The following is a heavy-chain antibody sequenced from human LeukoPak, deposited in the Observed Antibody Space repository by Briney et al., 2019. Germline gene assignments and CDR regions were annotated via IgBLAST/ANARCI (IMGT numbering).Heavy chain of an antibody. D-gene: IGHD3-3*01. CDR3: ARHRTPSRIRIFGVVRYYFDY. J-gene: IGHJ4*02. CDR2: IYYSGST. Sequence: SETLSLTCTVSGGSISSSSYYWGWIRQPPGKGLEWIGSIYYSGSTYYNPSLKSRVTISVDTSKNQFSLKLSSVTATDTAVYYCARHRTPSRIRIFGVVRYYFDYWGQGTLVTVSS. CDR1: GGSISSSSYY. V-gene: IGHV4-39*01.